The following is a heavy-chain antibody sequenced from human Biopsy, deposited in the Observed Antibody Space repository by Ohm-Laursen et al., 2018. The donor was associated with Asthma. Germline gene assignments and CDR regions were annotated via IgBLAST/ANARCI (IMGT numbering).Heavy chain of an antibody. D-gene: IGHD6-19*01. CDR1: GFTVSRGH. V-gene: IGHV3-53*01. CDR3: ARGDSSGWSHYYFDY. Sequence: SLRLSCTASGFTVSRGHMFWVRQAPGKGLEWVSVIYSGGTSHTADSGRSRFTISRDFSKNTLHLQMHSLRVEDTAVYYCARGDSSGWSHYYFDYWGQGTLVTVSS. J-gene: IGHJ4*02. CDR2: IYSGGTS.